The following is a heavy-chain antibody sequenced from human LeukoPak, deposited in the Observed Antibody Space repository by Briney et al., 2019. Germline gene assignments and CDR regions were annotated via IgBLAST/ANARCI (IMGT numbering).Heavy chain of an antibody. V-gene: IGHV3-30*18. J-gene: IGHJ6*02. D-gene: IGHD5-12*01. CDR3: AKSKSGYDGVYGMDV. CDR1: GFTFSSYG. CDR2: ISYDGSNK. Sequence: GGSLRLSCAASGFTFSSYGMHWVRQAPGKGLEWVAVISYDGSNKYYADSVKGRFTISRDNSKNTLYLQMNSLRAEDTAVYYCAKSKSGYDGVYGMDVWGQGTTVTVSS.